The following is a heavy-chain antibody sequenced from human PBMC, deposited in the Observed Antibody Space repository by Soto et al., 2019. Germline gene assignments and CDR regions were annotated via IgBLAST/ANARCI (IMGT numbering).Heavy chain of an antibody. Sequence: EVQLVESGGGLVQPGGSLRLSCAASGFTFSSYWMHWVRQAPGKGLVWVSNINSAGTTTTYADSVKGPFTISRDNAKNTLYLQMNSLRAEDTAVYYCARGDPTRGSTLVRHWGQGTLVIVSP. CDR1: GFTFSSYW. V-gene: IGHV3-74*01. CDR3: ARGDPTRGSTLVRH. CDR2: INSAGTTT. J-gene: IGHJ1*01. D-gene: IGHD3-16*01.